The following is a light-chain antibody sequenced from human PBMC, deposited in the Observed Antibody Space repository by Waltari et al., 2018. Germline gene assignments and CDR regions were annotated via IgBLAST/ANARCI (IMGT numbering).Light chain of an antibody. CDR3: ASYTSHSHVV. CDR1: SSDVGGYNY. J-gene: IGLJ2*01. CDR2: DVS. V-gene: IGLV2-14*01. Sequence: QSALTQPASVSGSPGQSITISCTGTSSDVGGYNYVSWYQQHPGKVPKLMIFDVSNRPPGVSTRFPCSNSGNTASLTISGLQAEDEADYYCASYTSHSHVVFGGGTKLTVL.